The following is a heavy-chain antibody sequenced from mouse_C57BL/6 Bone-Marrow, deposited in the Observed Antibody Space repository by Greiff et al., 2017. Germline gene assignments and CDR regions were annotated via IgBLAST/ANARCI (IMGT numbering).Heavy chain of an antibody. J-gene: IGHJ2*01. D-gene: IGHD2-5*01. CDR1: GFTFSDYG. Sequence: VRLVESGGGLVKPGGSLKLSCAASGFTFSDYGMHWVRQAPEKGLEWVAYISSGSSTLYYADTVKGRFTIPRDNAKNTLFLQRTSLRSEDTAMDYCARRGAYDSNYGDYGGQGTTLTGSS. V-gene: IGHV5-17*01. CDR3: ARRGAYDSNYGDY. CDR2: ISSGSSTL.